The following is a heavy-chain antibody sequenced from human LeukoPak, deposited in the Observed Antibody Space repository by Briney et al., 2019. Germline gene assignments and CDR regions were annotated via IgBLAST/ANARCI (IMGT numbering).Heavy chain of an antibody. Sequence: SETLSLTCSVSGGSNSSYYWSWIRQPPGKGLEWIGYRYYSGSTTYNPSLKSRVTISVDTSKSQFSLKLISVTAADTAIYYCARVRGDFETDWGQGTLVTVSS. V-gene: IGHV4-59*01. CDR3: ARVRGDFETD. CDR2: RYYSGST. J-gene: IGHJ1*01. CDR1: GGSNSSYY. D-gene: IGHD3-16*01.